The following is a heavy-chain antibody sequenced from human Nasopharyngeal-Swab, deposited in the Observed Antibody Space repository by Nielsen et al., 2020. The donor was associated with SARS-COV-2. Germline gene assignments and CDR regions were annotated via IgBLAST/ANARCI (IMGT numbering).Heavy chain of an antibody. CDR3: ARGRPEPSYYGSGSRLDY. CDR1: GFTFTSSA. CDR2: IVVGSGNT. V-gene: IGHV1-58*01. Sequence: SVKVSCKASGFTFTSSAVQWVRQARGQRLEWIGWIVVGSGNTNYAQKFQERVTITRDTSASTAYMELSSLRSEDTAVYYCARGRPEPSYYGSGSRLDYWGQGTLVTVSS. J-gene: IGHJ4*02. D-gene: IGHD3-10*01.